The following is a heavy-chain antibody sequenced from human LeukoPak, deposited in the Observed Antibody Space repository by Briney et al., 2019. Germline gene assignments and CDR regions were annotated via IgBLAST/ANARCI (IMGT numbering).Heavy chain of an antibody. D-gene: IGHD6-19*01. V-gene: IGHV3-23*01. CDR1: GFTFSSYA. CDR2: IRCNGGST. J-gene: IGHJ5*02. Sequence: GGSLRLSCAASGFTFSSYAMSWVRQAPGKGLEWVSAIRCNGGSTYYADSVKGRFTISRDNSKNTLYLQMNSLRAADTAVYYCAKNPHAYSSGRYNWFAPWGQGTLVTVSS. CDR3: AKNPHAYSSGRYNWFAP.